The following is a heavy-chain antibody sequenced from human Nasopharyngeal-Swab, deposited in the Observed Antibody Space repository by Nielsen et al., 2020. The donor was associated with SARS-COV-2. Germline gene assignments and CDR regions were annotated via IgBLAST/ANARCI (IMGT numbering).Heavy chain of an antibody. V-gene: IGHV1-69*02. CDR1: GYTFTDYY. CDR3: ARLPPPNSGGRNWFDP. J-gene: IGHJ5*02. Sequence: SVKVSCKASGYTFTDYYMHWVRQAPGQGLEWMGRIIPILGIANYAQKFQGRVTITADKSTSTAYMELSSLRSEDTAVYYCARLPPPNSGGRNWFDPWGQGTLVTVSS. CDR2: IIPILGIA. D-gene: IGHD3-10*01.